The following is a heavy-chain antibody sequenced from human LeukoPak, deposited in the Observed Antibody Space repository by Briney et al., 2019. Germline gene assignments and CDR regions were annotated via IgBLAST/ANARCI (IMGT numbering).Heavy chain of an antibody. Sequence: SETLSLTCAVYGGSFSGYYWSWIRQPPGKGLEWTGEINHSGSTNYNPSLKSRVTISVDTSKNQFSLKLSSVTAADTAVYYCARGVFDWGQGTLVTVSS. CDR3: ARGVFD. CDR2: INHSGST. J-gene: IGHJ4*02. CDR1: GGSFSGYY. D-gene: IGHD1-14*01. V-gene: IGHV4-34*01.